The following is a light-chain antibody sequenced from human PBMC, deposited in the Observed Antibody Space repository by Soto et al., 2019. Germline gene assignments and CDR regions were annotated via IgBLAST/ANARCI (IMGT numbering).Light chain of an antibody. J-gene: IGLJ1*01. CDR2: DVS. V-gene: IGLV2-14*01. CDR1: SSDFGGYNY. CDR3: SSYTSSSSLYV. Sequence: QSALTQPASVSGSPGQSITISCTGTSSDFGGYNYVSWYQQHPGKAPKLMIYDVSNRPSGVSSRFSGSKSGNTASLTISGLQAEDEADYYCSSYTSSSSLYVFGTGTRSPS.